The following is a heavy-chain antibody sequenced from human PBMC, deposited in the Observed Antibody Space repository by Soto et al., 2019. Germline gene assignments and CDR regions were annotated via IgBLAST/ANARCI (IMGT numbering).Heavy chain of an antibody. CDR3: ARAPMILTRSYFDS. V-gene: IGHV4-59*01. CDR1: DGSISNFY. Sequence: PSETLSLTCTVSDGSISNFYWSWIRQPPGKGLEWIGYISSSGNTNYNPSLKSRVSISVDTSKNQFSLNLTSVTAADTAVYYCARAPMILTRSYFDSWAQGTPVTVS. D-gene: IGHD3-16*01. J-gene: IGHJ4*02. CDR2: ISSSGNT.